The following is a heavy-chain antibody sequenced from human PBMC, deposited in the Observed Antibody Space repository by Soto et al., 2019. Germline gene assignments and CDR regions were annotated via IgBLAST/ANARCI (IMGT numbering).Heavy chain of an antibody. J-gene: IGHJ3*02. V-gene: IGHV3-30*18. Sequence: QVQLVESGGGVVQPGRSLRLSCVASGFTFSTYGRYWVRQAPGKGLEWVAVISYDGSDKYYADSVKGRFTISRDNSKNTLYLQMNSLRAEDTAVYYCAKDQSHAFDIWGQGTMVTVSS. CDR3: AKDQSHAFDI. CDR2: ISYDGSDK. CDR1: GFTFSTYG.